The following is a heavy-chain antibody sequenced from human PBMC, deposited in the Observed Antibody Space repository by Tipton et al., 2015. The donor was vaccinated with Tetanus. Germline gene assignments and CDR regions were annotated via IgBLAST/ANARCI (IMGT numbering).Heavy chain of an antibody. J-gene: IGHJ6*02. Sequence: TLSLTCSVSGDSISSFYWSWIRQAPGKGLDWIGEINPCGSTNPNPSLKSRVTLSVDTLKNQFSLKLNSVTAADTAMYYCVTVNFPNYYHYSMDVWGQGTTVTVSS. V-gene: IGHV4-34*01. CDR3: VTVNFPNYYHYSMDV. CDR2: INPCGST. D-gene: IGHD1-1*01. CDR1: GDSISSFY.